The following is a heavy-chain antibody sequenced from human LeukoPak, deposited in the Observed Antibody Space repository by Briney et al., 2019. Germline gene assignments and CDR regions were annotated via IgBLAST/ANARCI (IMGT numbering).Heavy chain of an antibody. J-gene: IGHJ1*01. CDR3: AADYYGSGSSLKEYFQH. D-gene: IGHD3-10*01. CDR1: GGTFSSYA. CDR2: IIPIFGTA. Sequence: ASVEVSCKASGGTFSSYAISWVRQAPGQGLEWMGGIIPIFGTANYAQKFQGRVTITADKSTSTAYMELSRLRSEDTAVYYCAADYYGSGSSLKEYFQHWGQGTLVTVSS. V-gene: IGHV1-69*06.